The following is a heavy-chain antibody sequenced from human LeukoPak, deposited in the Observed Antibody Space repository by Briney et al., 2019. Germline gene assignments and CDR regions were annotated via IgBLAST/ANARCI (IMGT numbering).Heavy chain of an antibody. CDR1: GFTFDDYA. D-gene: IGHD2-2*02. Sequence: PGGSLRLSCAASGFTFDDYAMHWVRQAPGKGLEWVSLISGDGGSTYYADSVKGRFTISRDNSKNSLYLQVNSLRTEDTALYYCAKIFPVDCSSTSCYSPVWGQGTLVTVSS. J-gene: IGHJ4*02. CDR2: ISGDGGST. V-gene: IGHV3-43*02. CDR3: AKIFPVDCSSTSCYSPV.